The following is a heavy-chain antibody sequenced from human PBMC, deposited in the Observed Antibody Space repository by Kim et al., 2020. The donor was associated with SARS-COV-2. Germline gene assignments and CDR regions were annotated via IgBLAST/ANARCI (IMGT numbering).Heavy chain of an antibody. CDR1: GFTFSSYA. D-gene: IGHD3-22*01. Sequence: GGSLRLSCAASGFTFSSYAMSWVRQAPGKGLEWVSAISGSGGSTYYADSVKGRFTISRDNSKNTLYLQMNSLRAEDTAVYYCAKVPITMIVVVSLYFDYWGQGTLVTVSS. CDR2: ISGSGGST. V-gene: IGHV3-23*01. J-gene: IGHJ4*02. CDR3: AKVPITMIVVVSLYFDY.